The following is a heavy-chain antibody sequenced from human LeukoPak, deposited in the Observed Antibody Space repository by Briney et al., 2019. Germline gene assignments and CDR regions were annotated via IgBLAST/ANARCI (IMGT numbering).Heavy chain of an antibody. CDR1: GFTFGDYA. V-gene: IGHV3-49*03. Sequence: GGSLRLSCTASGFTFGDYAMSWFRQAPGKGLEWVGYIRSKAYGGTTEYAASVKGRFTISRDDSKSIAYLQMNSLKTEDTAVYYCTRDTPLFGGREAQLGFDPWGQGTLVTVSS. CDR2: IRSKAYGGTT. CDR3: TRDTPLFGGREAQLGFDP. D-gene: IGHD1-1*01. J-gene: IGHJ5*02.